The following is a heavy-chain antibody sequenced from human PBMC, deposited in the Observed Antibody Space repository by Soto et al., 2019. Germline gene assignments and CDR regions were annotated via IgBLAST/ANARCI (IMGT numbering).Heavy chain of an antibody. CDR2: ISAYNGNT. CDR1: GYTFTSYG. CDR3: ARVRGIAVAGTAEYFQH. D-gene: IGHD6-19*01. J-gene: IGHJ1*01. Sequence: ASVKVSCKASGYTFTSYGISWVRQAPGQGLEWMGWISAYNGNTNYAQKLQGRVTMTTDTSTSTAYMELRSLRSDDTAVYYCARVRGIAVAGTAEYFQHWGQGTLVTVSS. V-gene: IGHV1-18*01.